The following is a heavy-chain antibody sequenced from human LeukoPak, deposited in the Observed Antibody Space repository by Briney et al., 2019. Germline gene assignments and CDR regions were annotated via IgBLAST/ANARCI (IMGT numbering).Heavy chain of an antibody. J-gene: IGHJ4*02. CDR2: IYYSGST. CDR3: ARLLRVTTVGPDLYYFDY. Sequence: MPSETLSLTCTVPGGSISSYYWSWIRQPPGKGLEWIGNIYYSGSTNCNPSLKSRVTISVDTSKSQFSLKLNSVTAADTAFYYCARLLRVTTVGPDLYYFDYWGQGTLVTVSS. D-gene: IGHD4-17*01. CDR1: GGSISSYY. V-gene: IGHV4-59*08.